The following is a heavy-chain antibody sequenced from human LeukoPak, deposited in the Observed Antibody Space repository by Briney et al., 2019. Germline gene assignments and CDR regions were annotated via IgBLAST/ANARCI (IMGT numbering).Heavy chain of an antibody. J-gene: IGHJ4*02. CDR2: INSDGST. Sequence: GGSLRLSCAASGFTFSSYWMHWVRQVPGKGLVWVSRINSDGSTSYADSVKGRFTISRDNAKNTLYLQMNSLRAEDTAVYYCARDGSLPDYWGQGTLVTVSS. CDR3: ARDGSLPDY. CDR1: GFTFSSYW. V-gene: IGHV3-74*01.